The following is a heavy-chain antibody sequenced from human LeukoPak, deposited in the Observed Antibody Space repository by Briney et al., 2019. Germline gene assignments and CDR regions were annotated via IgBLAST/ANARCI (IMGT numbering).Heavy chain of an antibody. J-gene: IGHJ5*02. D-gene: IGHD3-22*01. CDR1: GFTFSSYS. V-gene: IGHV3-21*01. Sequence: PGGSLRLSCADSGFTFSSYSMNWVRQAPGKGLEWVSSISSSSSYIYYADSVKGRFTISRDNAKNSLYLQMNSLRAEDTAVYYCARAGRISRTYYYDSSGYSPWGQGTLVTVSS. CDR2: ISSSSSYI. CDR3: ARAGRISRTYYYDSSGYSP.